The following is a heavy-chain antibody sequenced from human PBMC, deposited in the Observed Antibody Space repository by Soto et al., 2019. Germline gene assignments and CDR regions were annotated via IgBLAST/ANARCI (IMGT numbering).Heavy chain of an antibody. J-gene: IGHJ5*02. CDR1: GFTFSSYA. CDR2: IGGSGSYT. CDR3: AKDNLAPYSKGWAIRFDP. D-gene: IGHD6-19*01. V-gene: IGHV3-23*01. Sequence: DVHLLESGGGLVQPGGSLRLSCAASGFTFSSYAMGWVRQAPGEGLEGVSSIGGSGSYTYYADSVTGRFTISRDNFKSTLYLQMNSLRAEDTAVYYCAKDNLAPYSKGWAIRFDPWGQGTLVTVSS.